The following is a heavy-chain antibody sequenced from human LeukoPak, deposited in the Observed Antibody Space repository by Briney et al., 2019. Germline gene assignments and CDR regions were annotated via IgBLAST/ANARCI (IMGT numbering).Heavy chain of an antibody. D-gene: IGHD3-22*01. CDR2: ISSNGGST. J-gene: IGHJ4*02. V-gene: IGHV3-64*01. Sequence: PGGSLRLSCAASGFTFSSYAMHWVRQAPGKGLEYVSAISSNGGSTYYANSVKGRFTISRDNAKNSLYLQMSSLRAEDTAVYYCARDSSTYYYDSSGYYYFDYWGQGTLVTVSS. CDR1: GFTFSSYA. CDR3: ARDSSTYYYDSSGYYYFDY.